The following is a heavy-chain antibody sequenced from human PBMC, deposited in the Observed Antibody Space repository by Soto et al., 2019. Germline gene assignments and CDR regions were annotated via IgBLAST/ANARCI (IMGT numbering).Heavy chain of an antibody. CDR3: ARGDWWLFDS. V-gene: IGHV1-3*05. J-gene: IGHJ4*02. Sequence: QVQLVQSGDEEKKPGASVKGSCKASGYTFTSYAIHWVRQAPGQRLEWMGWINAGNGNTKYSQKFQGRVTITRDTSASTAYMELSSLKSEDTAVYYCARGDWWLFDSWGQGTLVTFSS. D-gene: IGHD2-8*02. CDR2: INAGNGNT. CDR1: GYTFTSYA.